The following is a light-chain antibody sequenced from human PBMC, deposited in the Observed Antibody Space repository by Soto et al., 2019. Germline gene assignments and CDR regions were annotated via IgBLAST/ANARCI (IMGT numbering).Light chain of an antibody. CDR2: GPS. CDR3: QQYGSSPKVT. CDR1: ESVSNFN. Sequence: EMVLTQSPATPSLSPGDRASLSCRASESVSNFNLAWYQHKPGQAPRLLLYGPSTRATGIPDRFSGSGSGIDFTLTISRLEPEDFAVYACQQYGSSPKVTFGGGSKVEI. V-gene: IGKV3-20*01. J-gene: IGKJ4*01.